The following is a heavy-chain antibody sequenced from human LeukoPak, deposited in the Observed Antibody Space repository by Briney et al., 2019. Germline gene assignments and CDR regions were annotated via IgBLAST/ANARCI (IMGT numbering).Heavy chain of an antibody. CDR2: ITGSGGST. CDR3: AKDNYFR. CDR1: GFNFTNYP. D-gene: IGHD3-10*01. Sequence: PGGSLRLSCAASGFNFTNYPMNWLRPAPGKGLEWVSVITGSGGSTNYADSVKGRFTISRDNSKNTLYLQMNSLRAEDTAVYYCAKDNYFRWGQGTLVTVSS. V-gene: IGHV3-23*01. J-gene: IGHJ4*02.